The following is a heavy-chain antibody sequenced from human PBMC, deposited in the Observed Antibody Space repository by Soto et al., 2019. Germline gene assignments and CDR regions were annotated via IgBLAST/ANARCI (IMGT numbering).Heavy chain of an antibody. D-gene: IGHD3-9*01. CDR2: MSGSGAST. J-gene: IGHJ4*02. CDR1: GFTFRSYA. CDR3: AKGSQDVMTGYYYFDY. Sequence: EAQLLESGGGLVQPRGSLRLSCAASGFTFRSYAMAWVRQAPGKGLVWVSGMSGSGASTYYADSVKGRFTVSRDNSKNTLYLQMNNLGAEDTALYYCAKGSQDVMTGYYYFDYWGQGTLVTVSS. V-gene: IGHV3-23*01.